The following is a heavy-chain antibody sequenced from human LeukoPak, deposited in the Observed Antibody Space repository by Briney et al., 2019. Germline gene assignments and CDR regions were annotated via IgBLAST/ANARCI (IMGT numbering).Heavy chain of an antibody. CDR3: AKALEFDY. Sequence: AGGSLRLSCAASGFTFSSYSMNWVRQAPGKGLEWVAVISYDGSNKYYADSVKGRFTISRDNSKNTLYLQMNSLRAEDTAVYYCAKALEFDYWGQGTLVTVSS. CDR2: ISYDGSNK. CDR1: GFTFSSYS. V-gene: IGHV3-30*18. J-gene: IGHJ4*02. D-gene: IGHD3-16*02.